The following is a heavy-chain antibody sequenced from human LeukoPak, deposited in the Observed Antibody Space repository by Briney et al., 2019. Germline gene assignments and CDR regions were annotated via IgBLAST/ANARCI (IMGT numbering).Heavy chain of an antibody. CDR2: IRFDGTDT. D-gene: IGHD3-10*01. CDR3: SKDLTSDFGGDFDP. CDR1: GFTFSSYG. Sequence: PGGSLRLSCAASGFTFSSYGMHWVRQAPGKGLEWVALIRFDGTDTYYADSVKGRFTISRDNSKSTLYLQMNSLRAEDTAVYYCSKDLTSDFGGDFDPWGQGTLVTVSS. J-gene: IGHJ5*02. V-gene: IGHV3-30*02.